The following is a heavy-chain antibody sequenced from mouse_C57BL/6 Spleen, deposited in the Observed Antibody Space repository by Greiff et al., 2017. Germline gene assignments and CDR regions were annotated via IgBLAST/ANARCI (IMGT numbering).Heavy chain of an antibody. D-gene: IGHD3-2*02. V-gene: IGHV1-22*01. CDR1: GYTFTDYN. Sequence: VQLQQSGPELVKPGASVKMSCKASGYTFTDYNMNWVKQSHGKRLEWIGYINPNNGGTSYNQKFKGKATLTVNKSSSTAYMQFSILTSEYSAFYYCARSRTAHATGYYYAMDYWGQGTSVTVSS. J-gene: IGHJ4*01. CDR3: ARSRTAHATGYYYAMDY. CDR2: INPNNGGT.